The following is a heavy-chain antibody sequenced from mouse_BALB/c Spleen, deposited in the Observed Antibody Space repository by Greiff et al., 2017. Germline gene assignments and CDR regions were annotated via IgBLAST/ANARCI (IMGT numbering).Heavy chain of an antibody. CDR2: INPSNGGT. CDR1: GYTFTSYY. Sequence: VQLQQSGAELVKPGASVKLSCKASGYTFTSYYMYWVKQRPGQGLEWIGEINPSNGGTNFNEKFKSKATLTVDKSSSTAYMQLSSLTSEDSAVYYCTRKGYGSLFAYWGQGTLVTVSA. V-gene: IGHV1S81*02. CDR3: TRKGYGSLFAY. J-gene: IGHJ3*01. D-gene: IGHD1-1*01.